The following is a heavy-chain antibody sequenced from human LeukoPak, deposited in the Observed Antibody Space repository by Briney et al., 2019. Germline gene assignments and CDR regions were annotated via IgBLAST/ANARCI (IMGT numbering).Heavy chain of an antibody. J-gene: IGHJ6*02. D-gene: IGHD6-19*01. CDR1: GFYFTDYA. V-gene: IGHV3-23*01. CDR3: AKSTGWHYFYGMDV. Sequence: PGGSLRLSCAASGFYFTDYAMSWARQAPGKGLEWLSAVSGNGDTKDYVDSVKGRFTISRDNSRNTVHLQIDNLRTEDTAVYYCAKSTGWHYFYGMDVWGQGTTVTVSS. CDR2: VSGNGDTK.